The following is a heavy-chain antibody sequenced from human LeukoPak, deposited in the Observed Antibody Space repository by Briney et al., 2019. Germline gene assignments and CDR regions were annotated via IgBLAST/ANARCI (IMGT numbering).Heavy chain of an antibody. Sequence: ASVKVSCKAPGYTFTGYYMHWVRQAPGQGLEWMGWINPNSGGTNYAQKFQGRVTMTRDTSISTAYMELSRLRSDDTAVYYCARVYDSSGYSIDYWGQGTLVTVSS. D-gene: IGHD3-22*01. CDR3: ARVYDSSGYSIDY. CDR2: INPNSGGT. CDR1: GYTFTGYY. J-gene: IGHJ4*02. V-gene: IGHV1-2*02.